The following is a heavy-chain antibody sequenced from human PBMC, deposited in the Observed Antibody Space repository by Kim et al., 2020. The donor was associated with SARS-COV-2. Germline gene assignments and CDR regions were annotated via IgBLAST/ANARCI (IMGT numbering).Heavy chain of an antibody. CDR1: GGSISSGGYS. D-gene: IGHD3-10*01. V-gene: IGHV4-30-2*01. J-gene: IGHJ6*02. Sequence: SETLSLTCAVSGGSISSGGYSWSWIRQPPGKGLEWIGYIYYSGSTYYNPSLKSRVTISVDRSKNQFSLKLSSVTAADTAVDYCARGYGSGSPYGMDVWGQGTTVTVSS. CDR3: ARGYGSGSPYGMDV. CDR2: IYYSGST.